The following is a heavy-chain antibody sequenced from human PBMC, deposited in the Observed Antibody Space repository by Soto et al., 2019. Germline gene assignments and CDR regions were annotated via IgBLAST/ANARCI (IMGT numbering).Heavy chain of an antibody. J-gene: IGHJ5*02. CDR2: IIPIFGTA. Sequence: QVQLVQSGAEVKKPGSSVKVSCKASGXTFSSYAXXWVRQAPXQXLXXMXXIIPIFGTANYAQKFQGRVTITADESTSTAYMELSSLRSEDTAVYYCARGAIYDSSGYPFGWFDPWGQGTLVTVSS. CDR3: ARGAIYDSSGYPFGWFDP. CDR1: GXTFSSYA. V-gene: IGHV1-69*01. D-gene: IGHD3-22*01.